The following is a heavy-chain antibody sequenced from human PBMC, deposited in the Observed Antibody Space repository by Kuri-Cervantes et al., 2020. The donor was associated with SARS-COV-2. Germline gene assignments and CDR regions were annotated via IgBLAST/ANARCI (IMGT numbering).Heavy chain of an antibody. CDR1: GGSISSSSYY. Sequence: SETLSLTCTVSGGSISSSSYYWGWIRQPPGKGLEWIGYIYYSGSTYYNPSLKSRVTISVDTSKNQFSLKLSSVTAADTAVYYCARALAARADYWGQGTLVTVSS. V-gene: IGHV4-30-4*08. CDR3: ARALAARADY. CDR2: IYYSGST. J-gene: IGHJ4*02. D-gene: IGHD6-6*01.